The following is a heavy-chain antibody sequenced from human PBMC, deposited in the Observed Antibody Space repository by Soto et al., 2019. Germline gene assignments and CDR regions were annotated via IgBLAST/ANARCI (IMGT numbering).Heavy chain of an antibody. Sequence: PSETLSLTYAVLGGYFSGYIWPWIRQTPGKGLQWIGEINHSGSTNYNPSLKSRVTISVDTSKNQFSLKLSSVTAADTAVYYCARSRGYCSSTSCLPFDYWGQRTLVTVSS. CDR1: GGYFSGYI. J-gene: IGHJ4*02. CDR2: INHSGST. D-gene: IGHD2-2*01. V-gene: IGHV4-34*01. CDR3: ARSRGYCSSTSCLPFDY.